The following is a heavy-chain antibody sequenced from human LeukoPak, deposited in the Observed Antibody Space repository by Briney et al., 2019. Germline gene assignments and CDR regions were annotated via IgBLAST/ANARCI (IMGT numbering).Heavy chain of an antibody. J-gene: IGHJ4*02. D-gene: IGHD6-19*01. CDR3: ARIGYSSGWYGGEFDY. Sequence: PSETLSLTCAVYGGSFRGYYWTWIRQPPGKGLEWIGEINHSGSTNYNPSLKSRVTISVDTSKNQFSLKLSSVTAADTAVYYCARIGYSSGWYGGEFDYWGQGTLVTVSS. CDR1: GGSFRGYY. V-gene: IGHV4-34*01. CDR2: INHSGST.